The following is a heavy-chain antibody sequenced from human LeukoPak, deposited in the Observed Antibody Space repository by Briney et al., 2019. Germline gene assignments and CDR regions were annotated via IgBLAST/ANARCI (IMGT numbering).Heavy chain of an antibody. CDR3: ARVSGSTITMVRGVIITVPRADFDY. CDR1: GYTFTSYG. D-gene: IGHD3-10*01. V-gene: IGHV1-18*01. Sequence: AAVKVSCKASGYTFTSYGISWVRQAPGQGLEWMGWISLYWGNTNYAQKLQGRVTMTTDTSTSTAYMELRSLRSDDTAVYYCARVSGSTITMVRGVIITVPRADFDYWGQGTLVTLSS. J-gene: IGHJ4*02. CDR2: ISLYWGNT.